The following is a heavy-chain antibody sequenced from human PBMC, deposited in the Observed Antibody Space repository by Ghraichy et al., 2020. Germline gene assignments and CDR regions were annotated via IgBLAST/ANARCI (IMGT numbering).Heavy chain of an antibody. CDR3: ARRLGGSYGFDY. CDR1: GFTFSNYA. Sequence: GESLNISCAASGFTFSNYAMNWVRQAPGKGLEWVSYIVGSSTTIHYADSVKGRFTISRDNAKNSLYLQMNSLSDEDPAIYYCARRLGGSYGFDYWGQGTLVTVSS. D-gene: IGHD1-26*01. CDR2: IVGSSTTI. V-gene: IGHV3-48*02. J-gene: IGHJ4*02.